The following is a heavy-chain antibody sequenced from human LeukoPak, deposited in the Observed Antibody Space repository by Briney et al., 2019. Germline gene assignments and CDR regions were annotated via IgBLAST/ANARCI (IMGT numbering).Heavy chain of an antibody. D-gene: IGHD6-13*01. CDR2: MNHSGGA. J-gene: IGHJ4*02. CDR3: ARGLQQMAQTRSDYFDS. CDR1: GGSFSGYH. V-gene: IGHV4-34*01. Sequence: PSETLSLTCAVYGGSFSGYHWGWIRQPPGKGLEWIGEMNHSGGASHNPSLKSRVAISVDTSKNQFSLKLTSVTAADTAVYFCARGLQQMAQTRSDYFDSWGQGTLVTVSS.